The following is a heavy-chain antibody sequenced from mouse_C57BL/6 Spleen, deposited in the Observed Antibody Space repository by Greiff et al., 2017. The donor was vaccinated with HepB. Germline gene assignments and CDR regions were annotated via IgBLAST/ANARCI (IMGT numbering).Heavy chain of an antibody. CDR2: INPNNGGT. V-gene: IGHV1-26*01. CDR1: GYTFTDYY. D-gene: IGHD6-1*01. J-gene: IGHJ2*01. CDR3: ARDLWGEYYFDY. Sequence: EVQLQQSGPELVKPGASVKISCKASGYTFTDYYMNWVKQSHGKSLEWIGDINPNNGGTSYNQKFKGKATLTVDKSSSTAYMELRSLTSEDSAVYYCARDLWGEYYFDYWGQGTTLTVSS.